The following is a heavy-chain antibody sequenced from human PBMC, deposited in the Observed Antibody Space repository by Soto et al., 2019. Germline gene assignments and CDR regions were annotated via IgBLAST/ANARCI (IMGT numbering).Heavy chain of an antibody. CDR2: IYWDDDK. Sequence: QITLKESGPTLVKPTQTLTLTCTFSGFSLSTSGVGVGWIRQPPGKALEWLALIYWDDDKRYSPSLKSRLTITKETSKNQVVLTMTNMDPVDTATYYCAHRGYCSGGSCYSSGNWFDPWGQGTLVTVSS. V-gene: IGHV2-5*02. CDR1: GFSLSTSGVG. J-gene: IGHJ5*02. CDR3: AHRGYCSGGSCYSSGNWFDP. D-gene: IGHD2-15*01.